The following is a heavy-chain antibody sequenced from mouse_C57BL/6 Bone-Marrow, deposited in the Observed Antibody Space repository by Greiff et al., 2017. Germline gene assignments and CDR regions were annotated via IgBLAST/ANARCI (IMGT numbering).Heavy chain of an antibody. CDR2: IHPNSGST. Sequence: QVQLQQPGAELVKPGASVKLSCKASGYTFTSYWMHWVKQRPGQGLEWIGMIHPNSGSTNYNEKFKSKATLTVDKSSSTAYIQLSSLTSEDSAVYYCARGYYGSSSWYFDVWGTGTTVTVSS. CDR3: ARGYYGSSSWYFDV. V-gene: IGHV1-64*01. CDR1: GYTFTSYW. J-gene: IGHJ1*03. D-gene: IGHD1-1*01.